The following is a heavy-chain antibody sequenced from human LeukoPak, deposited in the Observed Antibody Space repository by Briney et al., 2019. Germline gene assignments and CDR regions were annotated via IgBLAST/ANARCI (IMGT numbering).Heavy chain of an antibody. J-gene: IGHJ5*02. CDR2: INHSGST. CDR3: ARHSRSTYYYGSGTFSP. D-gene: IGHD3-10*01. V-gene: IGHV4-34*01. Sequence: SETLSLTCAVYGGSFSGYYWSWIRQPPGKGLEWIGEINHSGSTYYNPSLKSRVTISVDTSKNQFSLKLSSVTAADTAVYYCARHSRSTYYYGSGTFSPWGQGTLVTVSS. CDR1: GGSFSGYY.